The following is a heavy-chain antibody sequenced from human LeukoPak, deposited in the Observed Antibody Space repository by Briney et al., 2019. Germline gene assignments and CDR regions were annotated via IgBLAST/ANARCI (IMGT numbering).Heavy chain of an antibody. CDR1: GGSISSYY. J-gene: IGHJ4*02. D-gene: IGHD3-22*01. Sequence: SETLSLTCTVSGGSISSYYWSWIRQPPGKGLEWIGYIYYSGRTNYNPSLESRVTISVDTSKNQFSLKLNSMTAADTAVYYCARREPYYYDSSGYYDFDYWGQGTLVTVSS. V-gene: IGHV4-59*12. CDR2: IYYSGRT. CDR3: ARREPYYYDSSGYYDFDY.